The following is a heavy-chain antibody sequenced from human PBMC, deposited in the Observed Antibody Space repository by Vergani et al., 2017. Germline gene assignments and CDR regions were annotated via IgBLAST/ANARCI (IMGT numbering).Heavy chain of an antibody. Sequence: EVQLVESGGGLVKPGGSLRLSCVASGFTFTTYGMGWVPQAPGKGLEWVSSISSSGNYIYYTDSMKGRFPISRDNAKSSLSLQMNSLRAEDTAVYYCARGDSSSSEGDYFDYWGQGTLVTVSS. CDR1: GFTFTTYG. D-gene: IGHD6-6*01. V-gene: IGHV3-21*01. J-gene: IGHJ4*02. CDR3: ARGDSSSSEGDYFDY. CDR2: ISSSGNYI.